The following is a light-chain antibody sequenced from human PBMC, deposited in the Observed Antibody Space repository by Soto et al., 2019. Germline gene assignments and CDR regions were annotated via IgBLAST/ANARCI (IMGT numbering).Light chain of an antibody. J-gene: IGKJ2*01. CDR3: QQYGSSPYT. Sequence: EIVLTQSPGTLSLSPGEIATLSGGASQSVSSSYLAWYQQKPGQAPSLLIYAASSRATGIPDRLSGSESGTDFTLTIIRLEPEDFAVYYWQQYGSSPYTFGQGTKLEIK. CDR2: AAS. CDR1: QSVSSSY. V-gene: IGKV3-20*01.